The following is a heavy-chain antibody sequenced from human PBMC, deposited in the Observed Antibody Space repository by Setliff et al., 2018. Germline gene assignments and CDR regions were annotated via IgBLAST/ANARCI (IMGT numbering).Heavy chain of an antibody. CDR2: ISAYNGNT. D-gene: IGHD1-26*01. V-gene: IGHV1-18*01. Sequence: GASVKVSCKASGYTFTSYGISWVRQAPGQGLEWMGWISAYNGNTNYAQKLQGRVTMTTDTSTSTAYMELRSLRADDTAVYYCAKVPTTPYSGSYHSPFDYWGQGTLVTVSS. CDR3: AKVPTTPYSGSYHSPFDY. CDR1: GYTFTSYG. J-gene: IGHJ4*02.